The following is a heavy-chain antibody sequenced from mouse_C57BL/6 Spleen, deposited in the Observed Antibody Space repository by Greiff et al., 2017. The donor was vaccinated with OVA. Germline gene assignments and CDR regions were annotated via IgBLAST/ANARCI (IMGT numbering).Heavy chain of an antibody. CDR3: ARGVDALFAY. CDR1: GYSITSGYD. Sequence: EVMLVESGPGMVKPSQSLSLTCTVTGYSITSGYDWHWIRHFPGNKLEWMGYISYSGSTNYNPSLKSRISITHDTSKNHFFLKLNSVTTEDTATYYCARGVDALFAYWGQGTLVTVSA. V-gene: IGHV3-1*01. D-gene: IGHD2-3*01. J-gene: IGHJ3*01. CDR2: ISYSGST.